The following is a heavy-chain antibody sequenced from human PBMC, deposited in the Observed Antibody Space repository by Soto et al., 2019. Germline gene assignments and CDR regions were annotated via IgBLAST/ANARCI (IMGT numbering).Heavy chain of an antibody. Sequence: QVQLQESGPGLVKPSQTLSLTCTVSGGSISSGGYYWSWIRQHPGKDLEWIGYIYYSGSTYYNPSLKSRVTISVDTSKNQFSLKLSSVTAADTAVYYCARGKDIVVVVAATWFDPWGQGTLVTVSS. CDR3: ARGKDIVVVVAATWFDP. V-gene: IGHV4-31*03. CDR2: IYYSGST. D-gene: IGHD2-15*01. J-gene: IGHJ5*02. CDR1: GGSISSGGYY.